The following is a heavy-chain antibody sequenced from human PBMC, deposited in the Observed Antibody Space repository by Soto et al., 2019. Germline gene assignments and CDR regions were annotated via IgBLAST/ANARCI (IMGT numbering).Heavy chain of an antibody. Sequence: PSETLSLTCAGSCYSISSGYYWGWIRQPPGKGLEWIGSIYHSGSTYYNPSLKSRVTISVDTSKNQFSLKLSSVTAADTAVYYCARDRDFWSGLYGMDVWGQGTTVTVSS. V-gene: IGHV4-38-2*02. CDR2: IYHSGST. CDR3: ARDRDFWSGLYGMDV. J-gene: IGHJ6*02. D-gene: IGHD3-3*01. CDR1: CYSISSGYY.